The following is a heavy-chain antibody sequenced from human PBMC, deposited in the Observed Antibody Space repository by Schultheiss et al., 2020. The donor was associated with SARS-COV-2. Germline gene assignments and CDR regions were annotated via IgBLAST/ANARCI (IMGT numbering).Heavy chain of an antibody. CDR2: MYYTDNT. CDR1: SYY. D-gene: IGHD2-15*01. Sequence: SYYWMGWIRQSPGKGLEWIGSMYYTDNTYYNPPLKSRVTISADTSKNEFSLKLRSVTATDTAVYYCASTSDIVVALASTWGQGTLVTVSS. J-gene: IGHJ1*01. CDR3: ASTSDIVVALAST. V-gene: IGHV4-39*01.